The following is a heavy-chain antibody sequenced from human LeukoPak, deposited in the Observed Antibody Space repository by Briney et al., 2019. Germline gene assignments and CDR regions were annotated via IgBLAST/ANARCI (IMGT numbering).Heavy chain of an antibody. J-gene: IGHJ4*02. CDR1: GFTFSSYW. D-gene: IGHD4-17*01. CDR2: IKQDGSEK. V-gene: IGHV3-7*01. Sequence: PGGSLRLSCAASGFTFSSYWMSWVRQAPGKGLEWVANIKQDGSEKYYVDSVKGRFTIPRDTAKNSLCLQMNSLRAEDTAVYYCARDFRASGDYADYWGQGTLVTVSS. CDR3: ARDFRASGDYADY.